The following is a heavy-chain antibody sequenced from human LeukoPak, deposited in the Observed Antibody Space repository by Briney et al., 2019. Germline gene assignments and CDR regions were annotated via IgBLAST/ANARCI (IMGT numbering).Heavy chain of an antibody. CDR2: ISYDGSNK. V-gene: IGHV3-30*03. J-gene: IGHJ6*03. CDR3: ARVGRITIFGVVTHYYYYYMDV. CDR1: GFTFSSYG. D-gene: IGHD3-3*01. Sequence: GGSLRLSCTASGFTFSSYGMHWVRQAPGKGLEWVALISYDGSNKYYADSVKGRFTISRDNSKNTLYLQMNSLRAEDTAVYYCARVGRITIFGVVTHYYYYYMDVWGKGTTVTVSS.